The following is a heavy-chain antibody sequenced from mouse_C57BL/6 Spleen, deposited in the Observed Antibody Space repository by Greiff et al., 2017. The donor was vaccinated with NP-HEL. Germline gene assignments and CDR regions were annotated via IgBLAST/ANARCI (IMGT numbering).Heavy chain of an antibody. CDR3: ARDLGRYYAMDY. CDR1: GFTFSDYY. Sequence: EVKVVESEGGLVQPGSSMKLSCTASGFTFSDYYMAWVRQVPEKGLEWVANINYDGSSTYYLDSLKSRFIISRDNAKNILYLQMSSLKSEDTATYYCARDLGRYYAMDYWGQGTSVTVSS. CDR2: INYDGSST. J-gene: IGHJ4*01. V-gene: IGHV5-16*01. D-gene: IGHD4-1*01.